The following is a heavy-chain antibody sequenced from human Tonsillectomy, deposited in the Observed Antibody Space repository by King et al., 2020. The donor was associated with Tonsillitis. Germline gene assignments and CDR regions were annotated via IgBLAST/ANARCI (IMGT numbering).Heavy chain of an antibody. Sequence: VQLVQSGAEVKKPGASVQVSCEASGYTFNTYGIIWVRQAPGQGLEWMGWISGYDGDTNYAQKFQGRVTMTTDTSTSTAYMELRSLRSDDTAVYYCARDPTSPTYYSSYYPGWFDPWGQGTLVTVSS. V-gene: IGHV1-18*04. D-gene: IGHD4-11*01. J-gene: IGHJ5*02. CDR1: GYTFNTYG. CDR3: ARDPTSPTYYSSYYPGWFDP. CDR2: ISGYDGDT.